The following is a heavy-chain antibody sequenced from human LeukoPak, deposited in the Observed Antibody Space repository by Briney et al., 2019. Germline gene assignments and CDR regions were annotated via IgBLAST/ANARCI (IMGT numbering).Heavy chain of an antibody. Sequence: GGSLRLSCAASGFTFSSYSMNWVRQAPGKGLEWVSSISSSSSYIYYADSVKGRLTISRDNAKNSLYLQMNSLRAEDTAVYYCARDHGYYDSSNDAFDIWGQGTMVTVSS. CDR2: ISSSSSYI. CDR1: GFTFSSYS. J-gene: IGHJ3*02. CDR3: ARDHGYYDSSNDAFDI. D-gene: IGHD3-22*01. V-gene: IGHV3-21*01.